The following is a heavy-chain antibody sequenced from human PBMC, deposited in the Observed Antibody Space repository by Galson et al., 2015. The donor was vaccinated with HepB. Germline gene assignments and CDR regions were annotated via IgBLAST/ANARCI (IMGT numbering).Heavy chain of an antibody. D-gene: IGHD3-9*01. CDR1: GFTFDDYA. CDR3: AKDIESRRYFDWLSTYYYYGMDV. Sequence: SLRLSCAASGFTFDDYAMHWVRQAPGKGLEWVSLISWDGGSTYYADSVKGRFTISRDNSKNSLYLQMNSLRAEDTALYYCAKDIESRRYFDWLSTYYYYGMDVWGQGTTVTVSS. V-gene: IGHV3-43D*03. CDR2: ISWDGGST. J-gene: IGHJ6*02.